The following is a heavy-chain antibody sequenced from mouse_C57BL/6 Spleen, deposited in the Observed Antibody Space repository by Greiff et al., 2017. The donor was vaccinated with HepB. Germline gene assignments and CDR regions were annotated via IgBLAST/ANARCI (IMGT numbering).Heavy chain of an antibody. Sequence: VQLQQPGAELVKPGASVKLSCKASGYTFTSYWMHWVKQRPGQGLEWIGMIHPNSGSTNYNEKFKSKATLTVDKSSSTAYIQLSSLTSEDSAVYYCARTDYDYDDWYFDVWGTGTTVTVSS. CDR2: IHPNSGST. CDR1: GYTFTSYW. V-gene: IGHV1-64*01. J-gene: IGHJ1*03. D-gene: IGHD2-4*01. CDR3: ARTDYDYDDWYFDV.